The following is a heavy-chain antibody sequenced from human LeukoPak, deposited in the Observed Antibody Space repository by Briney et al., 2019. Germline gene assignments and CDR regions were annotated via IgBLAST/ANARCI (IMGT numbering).Heavy chain of an antibody. Sequence: GASVKVSCKTSGYSFITYSINGVRQAPGQGLEWMGWISGYSGNTNYAQELQGRVTMTIDTSTGTAYMEVRSLRSDDTAVYYCARGHSSGRDYYFDYWGQGTLVTVSS. CDR2: ISGYSGNT. V-gene: IGHV1-18*01. J-gene: IGHJ4*02. CDR1: GYSFITYS. D-gene: IGHD6-19*01. CDR3: ARGHSSGRDYYFDY.